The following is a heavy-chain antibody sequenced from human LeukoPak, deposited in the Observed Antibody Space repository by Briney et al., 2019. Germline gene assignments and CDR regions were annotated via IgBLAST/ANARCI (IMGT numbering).Heavy chain of an antibody. CDR1: GFTVSSNY. CDR3: ARDSSGWYDH. V-gene: IGHV3-53*01. D-gene: IGHD6-19*01. Sequence: GGSLRLSCAASGFTVSSNYMSWVRQAPGRGLEWVSVIYAGGTTYYADSVRGRFTISRDNSKNTLYLQMNSLRDEDTAVYYCARDSSGWYDHWGQGTLVTVSS. CDR2: IYAGGTT. J-gene: IGHJ5*02.